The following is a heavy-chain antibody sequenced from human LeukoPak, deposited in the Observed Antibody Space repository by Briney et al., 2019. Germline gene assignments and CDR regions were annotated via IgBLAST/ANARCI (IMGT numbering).Heavy chain of an antibody. V-gene: IGHV3-48*01. D-gene: IGHD3-10*01. CDR1: GFTFSSYS. CDR2: ISSSSSTI. J-gene: IGHJ6*03. CDR3: ARSMVRGVITLRYYYMDV. Sequence: PGGSLRLSCAASGFTFSSYSMNWVRQAPGKGLEWVSYISSSSSTIYYADSVKGRFTISRDNAKNSLYLQMNSLRAEDTAVYYCARSMVRGVITLRYYYMDVWGKGTTVTVSS.